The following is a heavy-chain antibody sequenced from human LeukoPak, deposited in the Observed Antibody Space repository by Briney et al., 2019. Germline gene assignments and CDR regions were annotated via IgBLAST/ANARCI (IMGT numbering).Heavy chain of an antibody. D-gene: IGHD2-2*01. V-gene: IGHV4-59*01. Sequence: SETLSLTCTVSGGSISSYYWSWIRQPPGKGLEWLGYIYYSGSPNYNPSLKSRVTISVDTSKNQFALKLSSVPAADTAVYYCARRGSRRLNWFDPWGQGTLVTVSS. J-gene: IGHJ5*02. CDR3: ARRGSRRLNWFDP. CDR1: GGSISSYY. CDR2: IYYSGSP.